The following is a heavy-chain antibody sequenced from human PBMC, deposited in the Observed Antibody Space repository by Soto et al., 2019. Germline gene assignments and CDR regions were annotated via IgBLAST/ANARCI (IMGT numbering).Heavy chain of an antibody. V-gene: IGHV3-23*01. CDR3: ANTYSSSWYYYYYGMDV. CDR2: ISGSGGST. D-gene: IGHD6-13*01. J-gene: IGHJ6*02. CDR1: GFTFSSYA. Sequence: GGSLRLSCAASGFTFSSYAMSWVRQAPGKGLEWVSAISGSGGSTYYADSVKGRFTISRDNSKNTLYLQMNSLRAEDTAVYYCANTYSSSWYYYYYGMDVWGQGPTVTVSS.